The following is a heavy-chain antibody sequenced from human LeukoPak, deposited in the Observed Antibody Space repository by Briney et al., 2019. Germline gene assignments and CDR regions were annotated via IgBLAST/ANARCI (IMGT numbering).Heavy chain of an antibody. CDR2: IYYSGST. D-gene: IGHD3-9*01. J-gene: IGHJ5*02. CDR3: ARGLTYYDILTGYTSSHGGNWFDP. V-gene: IGHV4-31*03. Sequence: SETLSLTCTVSGGSISSGGYYWSWIRQHPGKGLEWIGYIYYSGSTCYNPSLKSRVTISVDTSKNQFSLKLSSVTAADTAVYYCARGLTYYDILTGYTSSHGGNWFDPWGQGTLVTVSS. CDR1: GGSISSGGYY.